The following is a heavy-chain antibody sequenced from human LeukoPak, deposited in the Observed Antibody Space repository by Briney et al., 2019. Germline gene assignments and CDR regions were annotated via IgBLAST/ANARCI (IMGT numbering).Heavy chain of an antibody. CDR1: GFTFSSRDW. D-gene: IGHD3-16*02. CDR2: IKQDGSEK. Sequence: GGSLRLSCVASGFTFSSRDWMTWVRQAPGKGLEWVANIKQDGSEKNYVDSVKGRFTISRDNAKNSLYLQMNSLRAEDTAVYYCARGQRDDYVWGSYQSDAFDIWGQGTMVTVSS. J-gene: IGHJ3*02. CDR3: ARGQRDDYVWGSYQSDAFDI. V-gene: IGHV3-7*01.